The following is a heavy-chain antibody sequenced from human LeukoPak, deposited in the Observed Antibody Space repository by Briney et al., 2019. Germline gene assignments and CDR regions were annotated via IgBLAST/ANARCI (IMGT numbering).Heavy chain of an antibody. CDR2: IIGSAVNT. CDR3: VKYTSGTSYRGLDQ. Sequence: GESLRLSCGASGLTVSSYAMSWVRQAPGKGLEWVSTIIGSAVNTYYADSVKGRFTISRDDSKNTVYLQMNSLRAEDTAVYSCVKYTSGTSYRGLDQWGQGTLVTVSS. D-gene: IGHD3-10*01. CDR1: GLTVSSYA. J-gene: IGHJ4*02. V-gene: IGHV3-23*01.